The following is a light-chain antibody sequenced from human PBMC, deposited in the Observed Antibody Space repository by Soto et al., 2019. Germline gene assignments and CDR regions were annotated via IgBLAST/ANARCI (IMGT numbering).Light chain of an antibody. CDR2: DVT. CDR1: SSNIGAGYD. CDR3: CSYAGSYTWV. Sequence: QSVLTQPPSVSGAPGQRVTISCTGSSSNIGAGYDVHWYQQLPGEAPKVMIYDVTQRPSGVPDRFSGTKSGNTASLTISGLQAEDEADYYCCSYAGSYTWVFGSGTKVTV. V-gene: IGLV1-40*01. J-gene: IGLJ1*01.